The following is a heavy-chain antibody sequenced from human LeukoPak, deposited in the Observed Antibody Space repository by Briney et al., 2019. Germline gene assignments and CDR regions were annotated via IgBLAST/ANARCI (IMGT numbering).Heavy chain of an antibody. CDR1: GFTFSNFW. CDR2: IERDGSAK. D-gene: IGHD6-13*01. CDR3: ATAPAAADSF. V-gene: IGHV3-7*01. Sequence: PGGSLRPSCAASGFTFSNFWMTWVRQAPGKGLEWVANIERDGSAKTYVDSVKGRFTISRDNAKNSLFLQMTSLTADDTAVYYCATAPAAADSFWGQGTLVAVSS. J-gene: IGHJ4*02.